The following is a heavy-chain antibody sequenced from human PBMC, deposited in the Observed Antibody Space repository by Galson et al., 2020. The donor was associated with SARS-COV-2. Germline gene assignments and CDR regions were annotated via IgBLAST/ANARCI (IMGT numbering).Heavy chain of an antibody. Sequence: GESLKISCAASGFTFSSYAMHWVRQAPGKGLEWVAVISYDGSNKYYADSVKGRFTISRDNSKNTLYLQMNSRRAEDTAVYYCARDSGSYLDYWGQGTLVTVSS. D-gene: IGHD1-26*01. CDR1: GFTFSSYA. V-gene: IGHV3-30-3*01. CDR3: ARDSGSYLDY. J-gene: IGHJ4*02. CDR2: ISYDGSNK.